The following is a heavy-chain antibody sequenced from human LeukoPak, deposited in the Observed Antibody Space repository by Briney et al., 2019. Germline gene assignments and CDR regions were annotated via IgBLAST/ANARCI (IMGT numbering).Heavy chain of an antibody. CDR3: ARAGGYPYWYFDL. D-gene: IGHD6-25*01. Sequence: GGSLRLSCAASGFTLSSYWMHWVRQAPGKGLVWVSHISSDGSSTTYADSMKGQFTISRDTAKNTLFLQINNLRAEDTAVYYCARAGGYPYWYFDLWGRGTLVTVSS. CDR1: GFTLSSYW. J-gene: IGHJ2*01. CDR2: ISSDGSST. V-gene: IGHV3-74*01.